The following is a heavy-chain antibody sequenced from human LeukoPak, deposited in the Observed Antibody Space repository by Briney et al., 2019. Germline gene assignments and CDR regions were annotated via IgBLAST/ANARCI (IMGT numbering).Heavy chain of an antibody. D-gene: IGHD3-3*01. Sequence: PGGSLRLSCAASGFTFSSYGMHWVRQAPGKGLEWVAFIRYDGSNKYYADSVKGRFTIFRDNSKNTLYLQMNSLRAEDTAVYYCAKAHIRFLEWFPPRNEAFDIWGQGTMVTVSS. CDR3: AKAHIRFLEWFPPRNEAFDI. CDR1: GFTFSSYG. V-gene: IGHV3-30*02. CDR2: IRYDGSNK. J-gene: IGHJ3*02.